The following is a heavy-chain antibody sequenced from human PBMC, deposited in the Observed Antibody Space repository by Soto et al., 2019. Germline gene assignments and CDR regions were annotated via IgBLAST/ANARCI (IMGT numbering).Heavy chain of an antibody. V-gene: IGHV4-34*01. CDR2: INHSGST. CDR3: ARGDILTGYSY. CDR1: GGSFIGYY. D-gene: IGHD3-9*01. Sequence: PSETLSLTCAVYGGSFIGYYWSWIRQPPGKGLEWIGEINHSGSTKYNPPLKSRVTISVDTSKNQFSLKLISVTAADTAVYYCARGDILTGYSYWGQGTLVTVSS. J-gene: IGHJ4*02.